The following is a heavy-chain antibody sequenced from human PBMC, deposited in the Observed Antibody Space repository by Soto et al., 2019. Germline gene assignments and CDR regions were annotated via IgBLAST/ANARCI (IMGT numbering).Heavy chain of an antibody. D-gene: IGHD4-17*01. J-gene: IGHJ4*02. CDR1: GGSISSSSYY. CDR2: IYYSGST. V-gene: IGHV4-39*01. Sequence: SETLSLTCTVSGGSISSSSYYWGWIRQPPGKGLEWIGSIYYSGSTYYNPSLKSRVTISVDTSKNQFSLKLSSVTAADTAVYYCARAAVTVTYFDYWGQGTLVTVSS. CDR3: ARAAVTVTYFDY.